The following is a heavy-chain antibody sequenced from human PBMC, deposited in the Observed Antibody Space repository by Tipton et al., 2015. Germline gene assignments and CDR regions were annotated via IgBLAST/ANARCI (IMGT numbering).Heavy chain of an antibody. Sequence: QLVQSGAEVKKPGESLKISCNGSGYSFTSYWIGWVRQMPGKGLEWMGIIFPGDSDTRYSPSFQGQVTISVDKSISTAYLQWSSLKASDTAMYYCARHVSFYYDTHDSDALDIWAQGTMVTVSS. CDR3: ARHVSFYYDTHDSDALDI. V-gene: IGHV5-51*01. D-gene: IGHD3-22*01. CDR1: GYSFTSYW. J-gene: IGHJ3*02. CDR2: IFPGDSDT.